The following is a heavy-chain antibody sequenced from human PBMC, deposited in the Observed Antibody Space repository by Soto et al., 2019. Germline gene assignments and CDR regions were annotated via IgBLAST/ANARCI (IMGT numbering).Heavy chain of an antibody. CDR1: GLTFSSYA. D-gene: IGHD4-17*01. J-gene: IGHJ6*02. V-gene: IGHV3-23*01. Sequence: HPGGSLRLSCAASGLTFSSYAMSWVRQAPGKGLEWVSAISGSGGSTYYADSVKGRFTTSRDNSKNTLYLQMNSLRAEDTAVYYCAKAPYGDYYYYGMDVWGQGTTVTVSS. CDR2: ISGSGGST. CDR3: AKAPYGDYYYYGMDV.